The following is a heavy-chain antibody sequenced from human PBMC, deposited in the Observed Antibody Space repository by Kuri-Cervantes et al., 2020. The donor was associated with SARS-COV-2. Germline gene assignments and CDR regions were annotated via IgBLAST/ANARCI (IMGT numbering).Heavy chain of an antibody. CDR3: ARVGWELLSRPVYFDY. CDR1: GGSFSGYY. V-gene: IGHV4-34*01. J-gene: IGHJ4*02. CDR2: INHSGST. Sequence: SETLSLTCAVYGGSFSGYYWSWIRQPPGKGLEWIGEINHSGSTNYNPSLKSRVTISVDTSKNQFSLKLSSVTAADTAVYYCARVGWELLSRPVYFDYWGQGTLVTVSS. D-gene: IGHD1-26*01.